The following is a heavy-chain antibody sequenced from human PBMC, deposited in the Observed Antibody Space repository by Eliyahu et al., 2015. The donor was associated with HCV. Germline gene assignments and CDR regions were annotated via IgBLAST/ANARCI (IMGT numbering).Heavy chain of an antibody. J-gene: IGHJ4*02. Sequence: QVQLVESGGGLVKPGGSLRLSCAASGFTFSDYYMNWIRQAPGRGLEWVSYISDSGSTKLYAGSLRGRFTISRDNANNSLYLQMNSLRVEDTAVYYCARVGKNGYPLQHFDHWGQGTLVTVSS. CDR3: ARVGKNGYPLQHFDH. CDR1: GFTFSDYY. V-gene: IGHV3-11*01. CDR2: ISDSGSTK. D-gene: IGHD5-18*01.